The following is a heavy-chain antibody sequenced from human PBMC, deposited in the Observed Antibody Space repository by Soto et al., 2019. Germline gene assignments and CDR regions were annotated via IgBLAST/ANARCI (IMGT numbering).Heavy chain of an antibody. Sequence: GASVKVSCKTAGYTFTGYYMHWVRQAPAQGLEWMGWINPNSGGTNYAQKFQGWVTMTRDTSISTAYMELSRLRSDDTAVYYCARVKATIFSGDYYGMDVWGQGTTVTVSS. CDR2: INPNSGGT. J-gene: IGHJ6*02. D-gene: IGHD3-3*01. CDR3: ARVKATIFSGDYYGMDV. V-gene: IGHV1-2*04. CDR1: GYTFTGYY.